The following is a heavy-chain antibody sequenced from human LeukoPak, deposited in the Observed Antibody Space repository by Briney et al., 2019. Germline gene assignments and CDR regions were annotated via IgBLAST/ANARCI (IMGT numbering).Heavy chain of an antibody. CDR2: ISGSGSSI. Sequence: PGGSPTLSCEASGFSFSESYMSWIRQAPGKGLQWVAYISGSGSSIYYADSVRGRFTVSRDNARNSLCLHMNSLKADDTAVYYCARGKRRFDYWGQGTLVTVSS. CDR3: ARGKRRFDY. J-gene: IGHJ4*02. CDR1: GFSFSESY. V-gene: IGHV3-11*01.